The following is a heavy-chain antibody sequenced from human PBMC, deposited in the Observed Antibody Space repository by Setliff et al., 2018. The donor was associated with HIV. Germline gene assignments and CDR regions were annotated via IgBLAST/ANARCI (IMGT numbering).Heavy chain of an antibody. CDR1: GYTFTSYA. D-gene: IGHD4-17*01. CDR3: ARSPGDYLFDY. CDR2: INAGYGNT. Sequence: GASVKVSCKASGYTFTSYAIHWVRQAPGQSLEWMGWINAGYGNTKYSQKFQGRVNITRDASASTAYMELSSLRSEDTAVYYCARSPGDYLFDYWGQGTLVTVSS. J-gene: IGHJ4*02. V-gene: IGHV1-3*01.